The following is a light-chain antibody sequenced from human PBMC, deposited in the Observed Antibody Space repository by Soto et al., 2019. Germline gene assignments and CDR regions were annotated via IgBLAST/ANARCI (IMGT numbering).Light chain of an antibody. V-gene: IGKV3-20*01. CDR1: QSVSGDY. CDR3: QQYGSRPRT. J-gene: IGKJ1*01. Sequence: EIVWTQSPGALSLSPGNRATLSCGASQSVSGDYLAWFQQKPGQAPRLLIFGARGRGTGIPDTFSGTGSGTDSSLTIARLEPEDFAVYYCQQYGSRPRTFGQGTKV. CDR2: GAR.